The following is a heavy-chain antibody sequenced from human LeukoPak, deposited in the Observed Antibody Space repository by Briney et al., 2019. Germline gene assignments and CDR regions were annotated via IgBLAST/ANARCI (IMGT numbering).Heavy chain of an antibody. CDR3: ARIRLGAFDI. J-gene: IGHJ3*02. V-gene: IGHV3-7*01. CDR1: AFTFSNYY. CDR2: IKQDGSEK. D-gene: IGHD6-19*01. Sequence: GGSLRLSCAPSAFTFSNYYMSWVRQAPGKGLEWVADIKQDGSEKYYVDSMKGRFTISRNNAKNSLYLQMNSLRVEDTAVYYCARIRLGAFDIWGQGTMVTVSS.